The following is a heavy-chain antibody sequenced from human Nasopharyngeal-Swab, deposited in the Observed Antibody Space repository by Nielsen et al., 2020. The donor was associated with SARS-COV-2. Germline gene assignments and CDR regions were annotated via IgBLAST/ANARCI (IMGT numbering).Heavy chain of an antibody. CDR3: ARGLSITYFYYGMDV. CDR2: INPSGGDT. Sequence: ASVKVSCKASGYTFTTYNVHWVRQAPGQGLEWMGRINPSGGDTGYAQKFQGRVTMTRDTSTSTVYMEVSSLRSEDTAVYYCARGLSITYFYYGMDVWGQGTSVTVSS. J-gene: IGHJ6*02. D-gene: IGHD1-14*01. V-gene: IGHV1-46*01. CDR1: GYTFTTYN.